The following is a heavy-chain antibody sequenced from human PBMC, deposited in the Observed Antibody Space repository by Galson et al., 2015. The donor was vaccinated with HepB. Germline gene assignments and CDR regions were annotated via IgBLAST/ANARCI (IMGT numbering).Heavy chain of an antibody. V-gene: IGHV3-23*01. CDR1: GLTFSSYG. J-gene: IGHJ4*02. D-gene: IGHD6-13*01. Sequence: SLRLSCAASGLTFSSYGMSWVRQAPGKGLEWVSTISGSGDKTYYADSVKGRFTISRDNSKNTLYLQMNSLRVEDTATYYCKSSCWHAFDYWGQGTLVTVSS. CDR3: KSSCWHAFDY. CDR2: ISGSGDKT.